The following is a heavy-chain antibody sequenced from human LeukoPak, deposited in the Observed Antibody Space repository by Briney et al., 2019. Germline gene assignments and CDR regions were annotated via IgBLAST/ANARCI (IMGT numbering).Heavy chain of an antibody. D-gene: IGHD4-23*01. V-gene: IGHV7-4-1*02. CDR1: GYTFTNYY. J-gene: IGHJ6*03. CDR3: ARVRRIAVVTPIDYYYMDV. Sequence: ASVKVSCKASGYTFTNYYIHWVRQAPGQGLEWMGWINTNTGNPTYAQGFTGRFVFSLDTSVSTAYLQISSLKAEDTAVYYCARVRRIAVVTPIDYYYMDVWGKGTTVTVSS. CDR2: INTNTGNP.